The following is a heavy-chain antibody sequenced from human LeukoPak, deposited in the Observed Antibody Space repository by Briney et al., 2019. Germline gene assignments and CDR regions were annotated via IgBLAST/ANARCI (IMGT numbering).Heavy chain of an antibody. J-gene: IGHJ4*02. Sequence: GASVKVSCKASGYTFSSYDLNWVRQATGQRLEWMGWMNPNSGNTHYAQKFQGRVTITRNTSISTAYMELSSLRSEDTAVYYCARGGDNKRTDPENDYWGQGTLVTVSS. CDR2: MNPNSGNT. D-gene: IGHD3-10*01. V-gene: IGHV1-8*03. CDR3: ARGGDNKRTDPENDY. CDR1: GYTFSSYD.